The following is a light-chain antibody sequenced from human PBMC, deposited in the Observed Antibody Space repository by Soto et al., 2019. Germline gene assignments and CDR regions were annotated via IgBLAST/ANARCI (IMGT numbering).Light chain of an antibody. J-gene: IGKJ4*01. V-gene: IGKV2-28*01. CDR2: LGS. CDR3: MQAIQSLT. Sequence: IVMTQSPLSLPVTPGEPASISCRSSQSLLHSNGYNYLDWYLQTPGQSPQLLIYLGSNRAAVVTNRFSGSGSSTDFTMKISRVEAEDVGVYYCMQAIQSLTFGGGTKVEIK. CDR1: QSLLHSNGYNY.